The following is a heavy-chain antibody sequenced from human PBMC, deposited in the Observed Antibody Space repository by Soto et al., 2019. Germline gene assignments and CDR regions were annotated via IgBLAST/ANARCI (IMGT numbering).Heavy chain of an antibody. CDR3: ARVNFWSGYYNVDYYYYGMDV. Sequence: SVKVSCKASGGTFSSYAISWVRQAPGQGLEWMGGIIPIFGTANYAQKFQGRVTITADESTSTAYMELSSLRSEDTAVYYCARVNFWSGYYNVDYYYYGMDVWGPRTTVTVS. V-gene: IGHV1-69*13. D-gene: IGHD3-3*01. J-gene: IGHJ6*02. CDR1: GGTFSSYA. CDR2: IIPIFGTA.